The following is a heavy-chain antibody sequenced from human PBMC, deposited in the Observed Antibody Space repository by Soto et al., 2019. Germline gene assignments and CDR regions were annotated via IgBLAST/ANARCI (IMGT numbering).Heavy chain of an antibody. CDR1: GGSFSGYY. Sequence: SETLSLTCAVYGGSFSGYYWSWIRQPPGKGLEWIGEINHSGSTNYNPSLKSRVTISVDTSKNQFSLKLSSVTAADTAVYYCARGSIFFTMIVVRRWFDPWGQGTLVT. CDR2: INHSGST. CDR3: ARGSIFFTMIVVRRWFDP. J-gene: IGHJ5*02. V-gene: IGHV4-34*01. D-gene: IGHD3-22*01.